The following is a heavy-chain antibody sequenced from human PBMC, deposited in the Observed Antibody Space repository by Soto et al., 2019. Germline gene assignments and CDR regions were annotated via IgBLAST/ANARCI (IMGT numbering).Heavy chain of an antibody. CDR2: IGGGGDT. Sequence: SLRLSCAASGFPFSSFDMHWVRQATGKGLEWVSGIGGGGDTYYPGSVKGRFTISRENAKNSLYLQMNSLRAEDTAVYYCARGDCTNGVCFGYYYYYMDVWGKGTTVTVSS. CDR3: ARGDCTNGVCFGYYYYYMDV. CDR1: GFPFSSFD. J-gene: IGHJ6*03. V-gene: IGHV3-13*01. D-gene: IGHD2-8*01.